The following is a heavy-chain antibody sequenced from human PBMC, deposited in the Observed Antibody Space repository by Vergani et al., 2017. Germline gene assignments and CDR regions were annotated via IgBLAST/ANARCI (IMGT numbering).Heavy chain of an antibody. CDR1: GYTFTSYG. CDR2: MNPNSGNT. Sequence: QVQLVQSGAEVKKPGASVKVSCKASGYTFTSYGISWVRQAPGQGLEWMGWMNPNSGNTGYAQKFQGRVTMTRNTSISTAYMELSSLRSEDTAVYYCARVTGYGDYAYLDYWGQGTLVTVSS. D-gene: IGHD4-17*01. V-gene: IGHV1-8*02. CDR3: ARVTGYGDYAYLDY. J-gene: IGHJ4*02.